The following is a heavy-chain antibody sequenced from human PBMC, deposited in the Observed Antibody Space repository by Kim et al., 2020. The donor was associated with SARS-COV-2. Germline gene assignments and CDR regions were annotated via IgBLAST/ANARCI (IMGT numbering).Heavy chain of an antibody. CDR3: VKDPGCSSTSCYLMDV. D-gene: IGHD2-2*01. V-gene: IGHV3-64D*06. Sequence: GGSLRLSCSASGFTFSSYAMHWVRQAPGKGLEYVSAISSNGGSTYYADSVKGRFTISRDNSKNTLYLQMSSLRAEDTAVYYCVKDPGCSSTSCYLMDVWGQGTTVTVSS. J-gene: IGHJ6*02. CDR2: ISSNGGST. CDR1: GFTFSSYA.